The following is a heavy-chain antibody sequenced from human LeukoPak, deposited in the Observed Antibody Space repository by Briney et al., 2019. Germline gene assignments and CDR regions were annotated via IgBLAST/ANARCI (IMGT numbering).Heavy chain of an antibody. Sequence: PSETLSLTCTVSGDSVTNATNYWSWIRQPAGKGLEWIGRLYTSGNTNYNPSLNGRVTISVDTSKNQFSLKLNSVTAADTAVYYCASFYCSGGSCYQYFSYYYMDVWGKGTTVTISS. J-gene: IGHJ6*03. D-gene: IGHD2-15*01. CDR3: ASFYCSGGSCYQYFSYYYMDV. CDR2: LYTSGNT. V-gene: IGHV4-61*02. CDR1: GDSVTNATNY.